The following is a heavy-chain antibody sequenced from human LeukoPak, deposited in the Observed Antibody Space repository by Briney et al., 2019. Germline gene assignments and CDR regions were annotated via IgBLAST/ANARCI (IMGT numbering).Heavy chain of an antibody. V-gene: IGHV4-38-2*02. CDR2: IYHSGST. J-gene: IGHJ5*02. D-gene: IGHD3-22*01. Sequence: SETLSLTCTVAGYSISSGYYWGWIRQPPGKGLERIGSIYHSGSTYYNPSLKSRVTISVDTSKTQFSLKLSSVTATDTAVYYCARVQVGYDSSGYYYDWFDPWGQGTLVTVSS. CDR3: ARVQVGYDSSGYYYDWFDP. CDR1: GYSISSGYY.